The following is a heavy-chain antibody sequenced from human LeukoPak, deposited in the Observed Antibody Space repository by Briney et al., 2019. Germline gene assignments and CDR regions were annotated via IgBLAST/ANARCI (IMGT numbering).Heavy chain of an antibody. Sequence: ASVKVSCKASGYSFTSHGIIWVRQAPGQGLEWMGWISVYNGNTNYAQEFQGGVTMTTDTSTNTAYMELRSLRSDDTAVYYCARDRRSYYEFWIAQVYDAFDIWGQGTMVTVSS. D-gene: IGHD3-3*01. J-gene: IGHJ3*02. CDR2: ISVYNGNT. CDR3: ARDRRSYYEFWIAQVYDAFDI. CDR1: GYSFTSHG. V-gene: IGHV1-18*01.